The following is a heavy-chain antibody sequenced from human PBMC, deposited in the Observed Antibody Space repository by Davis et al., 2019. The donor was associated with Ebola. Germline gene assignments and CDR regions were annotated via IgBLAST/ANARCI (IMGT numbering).Heavy chain of an antibody. V-gene: IGHV1-58*02. CDR2: IVVGNVNT. Sequence: AASVKVSCKASGFTFSGSAMQWVRQARGQRLEWIGSIVVGNVNTNSAQKFQGRVTITRDMSTSTSYLDLSNLRSEDTAVYYCAASAGTVGKFDYWGQGTLVTVSS. J-gene: IGHJ4*01. CDR1: GFTFSGSA. D-gene: IGHD1-14*01. CDR3: AASAGTVGKFDY.